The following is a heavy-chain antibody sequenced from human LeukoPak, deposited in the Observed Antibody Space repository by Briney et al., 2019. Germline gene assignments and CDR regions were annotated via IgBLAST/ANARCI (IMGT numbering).Heavy chain of an antibody. CDR1: GGSISIYY. D-gene: IGHD1-1*01. V-gene: IGHV4-4*07. Sequence: SETLSLTCTVSGGSISIYYWNWIRQPAGKGLEWIGRIHISGKTNYNPSLRVTMSVDASRNQFSLKLSSVTAADTAVYYCARDPGLERPGGVSFDYWGQGSLVTVSS. CDR3: ARDPGLERPGGVSFDY. J-gene: IGHJ4*02. CDR2: IHISGKT.